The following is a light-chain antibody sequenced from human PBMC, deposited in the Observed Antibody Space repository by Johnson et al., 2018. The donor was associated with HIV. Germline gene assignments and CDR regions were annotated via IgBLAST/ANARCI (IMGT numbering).Light chain of an antibody. V-gene: IGLV1-51*02. CDR2: ENN. Sequence: QPVLTQPPSVSAAPGQKVTISCSGSTPNIGNNYVSWYQQLPGTAPKLVMHENNKRPYGLHDRFSGSKSATSATLGITGLHPGDAADYYCGTWDTCLSAYVFGTGPTVTV. CDR3: GTWDTCLSAYV. J-gene: IGLJ1*01. CDR1: TPNIGNNY.